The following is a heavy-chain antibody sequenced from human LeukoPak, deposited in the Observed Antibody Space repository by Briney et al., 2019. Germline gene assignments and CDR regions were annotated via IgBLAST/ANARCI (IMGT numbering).Heavy chain of an antibody. CDR2: IKQDGSDK. D-gene: IGHD3-9*01. CDR1: GFTFSSHW. J-gene: IGHJ2*01. Sequence: GGSLRLSCAASGFTFSSHWMNWVRQAPGKGLEWVANIKQDGSDKFYVDSVKGRFTISRDNAQNSLYLQMNSLRAEDTAVYYCARLQFYEAAGYFRHFDLWGRGTLVTVSS. V-gene: IGHV3-7*01. CDR3: ARLQFYEAAGYFRHFDL.